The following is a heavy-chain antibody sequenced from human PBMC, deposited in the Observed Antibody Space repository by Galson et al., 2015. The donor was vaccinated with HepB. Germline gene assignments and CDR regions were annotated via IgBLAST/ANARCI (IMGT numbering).Heavy chain of an antibody. D-gene: IGHD3-22*01. Sequence: SLRLSCAGSGFTLSSYWMTWVRQAPGKGLEWVANMKQDGREKYYVDSVKGRFTISRDNAKNSLYLQMTTLRVEDTAVYYCARDTNYYDSSGYRHAAFDIWGQGTMVTVSS. CDR3: ARDTNYYDSSGYRHAAFDI. J-gene: IGHJ3*02. CDR1: GFTLSSYW. CDR2: MKQDGREK. V-gene: IGHV3-7*03.